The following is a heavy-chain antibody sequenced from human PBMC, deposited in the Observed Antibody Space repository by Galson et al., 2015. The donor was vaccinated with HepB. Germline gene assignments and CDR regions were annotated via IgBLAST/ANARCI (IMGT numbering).Heavy chain of an antibody. J-gene: IGHJ4*02. CDR3: ARGGWKEGRR. CDR1: GFSFSTYW. D-gene: IGHD1-1*01. CDR2: ITSDGSTT. V-gene: IGHV3-74*01. Sequence: SLRLSCAASGFSFSTYWMHWVRQAPGKGPVWVSHITSDGSTTTYADPVKGRFTISRDNAKSTLYLQMNSLRAEDTAVYYCARGGWKEGRRWGQGTLVTVSS.